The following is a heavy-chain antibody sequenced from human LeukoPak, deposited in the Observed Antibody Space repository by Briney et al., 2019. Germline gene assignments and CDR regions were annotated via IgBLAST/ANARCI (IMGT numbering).Heavy chain of an antibody. V-gene: IGHV1-3*01. CDR1: GYTFTSYA. CDR3: ARGSEGGYNYGFFDY. J-gene: IGHJ4*02. D-gene: IGHD5-18*01. CDR2: INAGNGNT. Sequence: ASVKVSCKASGYTFTSYAIHWVRQAPGQRLEWMGWINAGNGNTKYSQKFQGRVTITRDTSASTAYMELSSLRSEDTAMFYCARGSEGGYNYGFFDYWGQGTLVTVSP.